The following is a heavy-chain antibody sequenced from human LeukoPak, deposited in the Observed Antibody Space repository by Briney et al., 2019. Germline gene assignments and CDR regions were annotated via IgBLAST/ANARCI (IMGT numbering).Heavy chain of an antibody. CDR2: ISSSSSTI. V-gene: IGHV3-48*02. CDR3: ARAIMVRGATDY. CDR1: GFTFSSYE. J-gene: IGHJ4*02. Sequence: GGSLRLSCAASGFTFSSYEMNWVRQAPGKGLEWVSFISSSSSTIYYADSVKGRFTISRDNAKNSLYPQMNSLRDEDTAVYYCARAIMVRGATDYWGQGTLVTVSS. D-gene: IGHD3-10*01.